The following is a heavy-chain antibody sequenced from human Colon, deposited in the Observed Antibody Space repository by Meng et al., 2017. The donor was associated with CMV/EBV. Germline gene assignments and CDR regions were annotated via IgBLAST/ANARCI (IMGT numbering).Heavy chain of an antibody. CDR1: GFSLSTIGMG. J-gene: IGHJ4*02. CDR2: IYWDDDK. Sequence: QITLKESGPPLVKPTQPLTLTRTFSGFSLSTIGMGVGWIRQPPGKALEWLGVIYWDDDKRYSPSLKSRLTITKDTSKNQVVLTMTNLDPLDTATYYCAHRPYGSGSYFFDYWGQGTLVTVSS. CDR3: AHRPYGSGSYFFDY. V-gene: IGHV2-5*02. D-gene: IGHD3-10*01.